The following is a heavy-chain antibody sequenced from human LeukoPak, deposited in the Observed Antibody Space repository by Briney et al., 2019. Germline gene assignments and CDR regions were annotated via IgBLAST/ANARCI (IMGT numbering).Heavy chain of an antibody. D-gene: IGHD6-19*01. CDR1: GASISTYY. CDR3: ARGYASGQGWFDP. CDR2: ISYSGSA. Sequence: SETLSLTCTVSGASISTYYWSWIRQPPGKGLEWIGYISYSGSANYNPSLKSRVTISADTSKNQFSLKLTSVTAADTAVYYCARGYASGQGWFDPWGQGTLVTVSS. J-gene: IGHJ5*02. V-gene: IGHV4-59*01.